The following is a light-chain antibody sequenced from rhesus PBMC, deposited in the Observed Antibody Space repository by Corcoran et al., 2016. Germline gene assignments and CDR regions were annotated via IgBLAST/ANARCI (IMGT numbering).Light chain of an antibody. CDR1: ENVNNY. J-gene: IGKJ3*01. CDR3: QHGYGTPFT. CDR2: KAS. V-gene: IGKV1-74*01. Sequence: DIQMTQSPSSLSASGGDRVTITCRASENVNNYLNWYQQKPGKAPKLLIYKASTLKSGVPSRFSGSGSGTDYTFTISSLQPEDFATYYCQHGYGTPFTFGPGTKLDIK.